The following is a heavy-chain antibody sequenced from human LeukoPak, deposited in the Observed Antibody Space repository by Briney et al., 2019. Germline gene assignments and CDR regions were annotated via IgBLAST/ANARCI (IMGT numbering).Heavy chain of an antibody. Sequence: GGSLRLSCVASGFTFDDYAMSWVRQAPGKGLEWFSGINWNGDNTVYADSVKGRFTISRDNAKNSLYLQMNSLGAEDTAFYYCASDRRSDSSGYAFDIWGQGTMVTVSS. CDR1: GFTFDDYA. CDR2: INWNGDNT. CDR3: ASDRRSDSSGYAFDI. J-gene: IGHJ3*02. D-gene: IGHD3-22*01. V-gene: IGHV3-20*04.